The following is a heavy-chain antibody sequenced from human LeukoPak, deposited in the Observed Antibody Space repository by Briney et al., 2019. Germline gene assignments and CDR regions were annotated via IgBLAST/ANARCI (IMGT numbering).Heavy chain of an antibody. J-gene: IGHJ6*04. V-gene: IGHV4-59*01. CDR1: GGSISSYY. CDR3: ASENQLLEDYGMDV. D-gene: IGHD2-2*01. CDR2: IYYSGST. Sequence: SETLSLTCTVAGGSISSYYWSWIRQPPGKGLEWIGYIYYSGSTNYNPSLKSRVTISVDTSKNQFSLKLSSVTAADTAVYYCASENQLLEDYGMDVWGNGTTVTVSS.